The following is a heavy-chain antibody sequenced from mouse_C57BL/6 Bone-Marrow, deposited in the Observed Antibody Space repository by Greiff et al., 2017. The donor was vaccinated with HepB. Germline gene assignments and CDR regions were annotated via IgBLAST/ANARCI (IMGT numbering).Heavy chain of an antibody. V-gene: IGHV1-55*01. CDR3: ARDGYDGLDY. CDR2: IYPGSGST. CDR1: GYTFTSYW. Sequence: QVHVKQPGAELVKPGASVKMSCKASGYTFTSYWITWVKQRPGQGLEWIGDIYPGSGSTNYNEKFKSKATLTVDTSSSTAYMQLSSLTSEDSAVYYCARDGYDGLDYWGQGTSVTVSS. D-gene: IGHD2-2*01. J-gene: IGHJ4*01.